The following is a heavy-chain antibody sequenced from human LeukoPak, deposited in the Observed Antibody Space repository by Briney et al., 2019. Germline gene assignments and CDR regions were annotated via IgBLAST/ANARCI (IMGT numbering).Heavy chain of an antibody. Sequence: GGSLRLSCAASGFTFSSYGMHWVRQAPGKGLEWVAFIRYDGSNKYYADSVKGRFTIPRDNSKNTLYLQMNSLRAEDTAVYYCAKDLLPCSGSHGDYWGQGTLVTVSS. CDR3: AKDLLPCSGSHGDY. J-gene: IGHJ4*02. D-gene: IGHD1-26*01. CDR1: GFTFSSYG. CDR2: IRYDGSNK. V-gene: IGHV3-30*02.